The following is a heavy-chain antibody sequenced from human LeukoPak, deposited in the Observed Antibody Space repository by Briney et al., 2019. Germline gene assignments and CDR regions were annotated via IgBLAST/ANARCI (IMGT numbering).Heavy chain of an antibody. D-gene: IGHD1-26*01. CDR2: IYYSGST. Sequence: SGTLSLTCTVSGGSISSYYWSWIRQPPGKGLEWIGYIYYSGSTNYNPSLKSRVTISVDTSKNQFSLKLSSVTAADTAVYYCARQTSGGSYSDYWGQGTLVTVSS. CDR3: ARQTSGGSYSDY. CDR1: GGSISSYY. V-gene: IGHV4-59*08. J-gene: IGHJ4*02.